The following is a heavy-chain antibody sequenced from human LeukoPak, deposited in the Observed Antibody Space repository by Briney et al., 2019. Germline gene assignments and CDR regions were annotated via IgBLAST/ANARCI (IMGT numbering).Heavy chain of an antibody. D-gene: IGHD2-15*01. CDR2: ISAYNGNT. CDR3: ARSTIGYCSGGSCYSLDYFDY. V-gene: IGHV1-18*01. CDR1: GYTFTSYG. J-gene: IGHJ4*02. Sequence: ASVKVSCKASGYTFTSYGICWVRQAPGQGLEWMGWISAYNGNTNYAQKLQGRVTMTTDTSTSTAYMELRSLRSDDTAVYYCARSTIGYCSGGSCYSLDYFDYWGQGTLVTVSS.